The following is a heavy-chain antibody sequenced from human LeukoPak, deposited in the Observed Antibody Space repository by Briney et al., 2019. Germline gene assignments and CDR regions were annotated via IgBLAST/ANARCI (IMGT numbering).Heavy chain of an antibody. D-gene: IGHD1-7*01. J-gene: IGHJ4*02. Sequence: GGSLRLSCAASGFTFSSYWMPWVRQAPGKGLVWVSRINSDGSSTSYADSVKGRFTISRDNAKNTLYLQMNSLRAEDTAVYYCARVRRAGTDQPFDYWGQGTLVTVSS. CDR3: ARVRRAGTDQPFDY. V-gene: IGHV3-74*01. CDR2: INSDGSST. CDR1: GFTFSSYW.